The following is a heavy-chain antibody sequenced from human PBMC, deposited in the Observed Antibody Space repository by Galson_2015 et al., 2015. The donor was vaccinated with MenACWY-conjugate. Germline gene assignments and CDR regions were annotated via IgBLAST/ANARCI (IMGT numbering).Heavy chain of an antibody. J-gene: IGHJ6*02. CDR2: ISPIFGTA. CDR3: ARGGGLYQLLSGHYYYGMDV. Sequence: SVKVFCKASGGTFSGYAIVWVRQAPGQGLEWMGGISPIFGTANYAQKMQDRVTITADESATTAYMELRGLRSEDTAVYYCARGGGLYQLLSGHYYYGMDVWGQGTTVTVSS. CDR1: GGTFSGYA. V-gene: IGHV1-69*13. D-gene: IGHD2-2*01.